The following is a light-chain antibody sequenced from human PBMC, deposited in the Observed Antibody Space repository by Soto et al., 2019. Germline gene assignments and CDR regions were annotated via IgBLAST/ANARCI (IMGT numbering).Light chain of an antibody. V-gene: IGKV1-39*01. CDR3: QQSYSPPYT. Sequence: DIQMTQSPSSLSASIGDRVTITCRASQSITTYLNWYQQKPGEAPKLLIYETSNLQSGVPSRFCGSGSGTDFTLTISSPQPEDSAVYHCQQSYSPPYTFGQGTKLEIK. J-gene: IGKJ2*01. CDR2: ETS. CDR1: QSITTY.